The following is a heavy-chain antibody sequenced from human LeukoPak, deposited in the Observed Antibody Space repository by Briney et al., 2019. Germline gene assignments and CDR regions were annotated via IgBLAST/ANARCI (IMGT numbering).Heavy chain of an antibody. D-gene: IGHD2-21*01. Sequence: PGGSLRLSCAASGFTCSTYAMSWVRQAPGKGLQWVSRISGSGDGAHYADSGKGRFTIARDNSKNTVYLQMTNMRAEDTAVYYCAKGYIQLWWFDYWGQGTLVTVSS. J-gene: IGHJ4*02. V-gene: IGHV3-23*01. CDR1: GFTCSTYA. CDR2: ISGSGDGA. CDR3: AKGYIQLWWFDY.